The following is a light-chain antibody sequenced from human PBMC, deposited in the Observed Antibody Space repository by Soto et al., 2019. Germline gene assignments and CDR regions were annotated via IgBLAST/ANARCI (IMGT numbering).Light chain of an antibody. Sequence: QSALTQPASVSGSPGQSITISCTGTSSDVGGSYYVSWFQHLPGKAPKLIIWEASNRPSGVSSRFSGSKSDNTAYLTISGLQAEDEADYYCSSYSSSHSLVFGTGTKLTVL. CDR2: EAS. CDR3: SSYSSSHSLV. V-gene: IGLV2-14*01. J-gene: IGLJ1*01. CDR1: SSDVGGSYY.